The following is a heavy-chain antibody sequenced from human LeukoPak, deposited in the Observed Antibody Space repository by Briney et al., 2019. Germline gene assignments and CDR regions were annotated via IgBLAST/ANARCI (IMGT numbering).Heavy chain of an antibody. J-gene: IGHJ4*02. Sequence: GGSLRLSCAASGFTSTSYSTTWVRPAPEKGLEWVSYISSSSSAICYADSVKGRFTISRDNAKNSLYLQMNSLRDEDTAVYYCARDQLFLVGATGWGQGTLVTVSS. CDR1: GFTSTSYS. CDR3: ARDQLFLVGATG. CDR2: ISSSSSAI. D-gene: IGHD1-26*01. V-gene: IGHV3-48*02.